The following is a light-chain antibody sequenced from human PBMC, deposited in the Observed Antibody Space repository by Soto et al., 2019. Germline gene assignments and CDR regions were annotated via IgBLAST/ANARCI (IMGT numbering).Light chain of an antibody. Sequence: DIQMTQSPSTLSASVGDSVTITCRASQTISNWLAWYQQKPGKPPKLLIHDASSLESGVPSRFSGSGSGTEFTLTISSLQPDDFATYYCQQSIGTFGQGTKVEIK. CDR3: QQSIGT. J-gene: IGKJ1*01. CDR1: QTISNW. V-gene: IGKV1-5*01. CDR2: DAS.